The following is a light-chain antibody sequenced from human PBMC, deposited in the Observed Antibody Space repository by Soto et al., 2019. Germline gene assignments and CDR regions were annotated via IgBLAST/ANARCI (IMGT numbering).Light chain of an antibody. Sequence: QSVLTQPPSASGAPGQRVTISCTGSSSNIGAIYDVHWYQQLPGTAPRVLIFDNNNRPSGVPDRFSGSKSGTSASLAITGLQAEDEADYYCQSYDSTLSASVFGGGTKLTVL. V-gene: IGLV1-40*01. CDR1: SSNIGAIYD. J-gene: IGLJ3*02. CDR3: QSYDSTLSASV. CDR2: DNN.